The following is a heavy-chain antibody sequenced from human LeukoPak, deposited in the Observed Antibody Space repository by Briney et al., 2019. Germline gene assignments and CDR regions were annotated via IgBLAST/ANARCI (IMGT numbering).Heavy chain of an antibody. D-gene: IGHD2-15*01. CDR3: ASMGYCSGGSCSPYYYYGMDV. CDR2: MNPNSGNT. Sequence: ASVTVSCKASGYTFTSYDINWVRQATGQGLEWMGWMNPNSGNTDYAQKFQGRVTMTRNTSISTAYMELSSLRSEDTAVYYCASMGYCSGGSCSPYYYYGMDVWGQGTTVTVSS. CDR1: GYTFTSYD. V-gene: IGHV1-8*01. J-gene: IGHJ6*02.